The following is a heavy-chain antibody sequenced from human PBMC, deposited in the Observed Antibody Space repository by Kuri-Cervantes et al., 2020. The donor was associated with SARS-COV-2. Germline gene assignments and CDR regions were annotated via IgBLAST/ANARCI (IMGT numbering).Heavy chain of an antibody. CDR2: ISYDGSNK. CDR3: ATEDPILSAFDY. D-gene: IGHD2-21*01. Sequence: GESLKISCAASGFTFSSYAMHWVRQAPGKGLEWVAVISYDGSNKYYADSVKGRFTISRDNSKNTLYLQMNSLRAEDTAVYCCATEDPILSAFDYWGQGTLVTVSS. V-gene: IGHV3-30-3*01. CDR1: GFTFSSYA. J-gene: IGHJ4*02.